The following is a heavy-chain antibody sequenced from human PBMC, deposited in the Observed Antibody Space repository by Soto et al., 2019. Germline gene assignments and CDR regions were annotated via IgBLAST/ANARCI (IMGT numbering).Heavy chain of an antibody. D-gene: IGHD2-2*01. V-gene: IGHV3-21*01. J-gene: IGHJ4*02. CDR3: ASPMFDY. CDR2: ITSSKYK. CDR1: GFTFSNYN. Sequence: EVQLVESGGGLVKPGGSLRLSCAASGFTFSNYNMDWIRQGPGKGLEWVSSITSSKYKYYADSVTGRFAISRDNAKNSLFLQMNSLRAEDTAVYYCASPMFDYWGQGTLVTVSS.